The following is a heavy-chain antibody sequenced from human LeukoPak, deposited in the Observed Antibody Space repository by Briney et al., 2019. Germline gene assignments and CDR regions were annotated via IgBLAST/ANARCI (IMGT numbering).Heavy chain of an antibody. Sequence: SETLSLTCTVSGGSISSYYWSWIRQPAGKGLEWIGRIYTSGSTNYNPSLKSRVTMSVDTSKNQFSLKLSSVTAADTAVYYRARGLDCTNGVCHPNEGYYYYMDVWGKGTTVTVSS. CDR3: ARGLDCTNGVCHPNEGYYYYMDV. D-gene: IGHD2-8*01. J-gene: IGHJ6*03. V-gene: IGHV4-4*07. CDR2: IYTSGST. CDR1: GGSISSYY.